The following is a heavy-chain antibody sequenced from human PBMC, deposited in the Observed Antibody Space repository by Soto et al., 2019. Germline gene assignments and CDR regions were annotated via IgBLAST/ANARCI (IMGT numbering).Heavy chain of an antibody. CDR1: GYTLTGYY. D-gene: IGHD6-13*01. CDR2: INPNSGGT. J-gene: IGHJ6*02. Sequence: ASVKLTCKASGYTLTGYYMHWVQQAPRQGLEWMGGINPNSGGTNYGQKFQGRVTMTRDTSISTAYMELSRLRSDDTAVDYCARDHSHGIAAAGTEYYYYYGMDVWGQGTTVTVS. V-gene: IGHV1-2*02. CDR3: ARDHSHGIAAAGTEYYYYYGMDV.